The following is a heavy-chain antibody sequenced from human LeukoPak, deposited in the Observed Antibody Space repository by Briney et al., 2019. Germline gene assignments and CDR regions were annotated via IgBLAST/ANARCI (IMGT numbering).Heavy chain of an antibody. CDR3: ARDLRELSYYYYGMDV. V-gene: IGHV3-48*03. CDR1: GFTFSSYE. D-gene: IGHD3-16*02. J-gene: IGHJ6*02. Sequence: GGSLRLSCAASGFTFSSYEMNWVRQAPGKGLEWVSYISSSGSTIYYADSVRGRFTISRDNAKNSLYLQMNSLIAEDTAVYYCARDLRELSYYYYGMDVWGQGTTVTVSS. CDR2: ISSSGSTI.